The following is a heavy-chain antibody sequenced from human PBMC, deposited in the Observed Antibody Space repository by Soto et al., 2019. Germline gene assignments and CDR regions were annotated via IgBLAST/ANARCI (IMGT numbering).Heavy chain of an antibody. CDR1: GGSISSYY. CDR2: IYYSGST. Sequence: SETLSLTCTVSGGSISSYYWSWIRQPPGKGLEWIGYIYYSGSTNYNPSLKSRVTISVDTSKNQFSLKLSSVTAADTAVYYCARGGNQNDVDIVATSLDYWGQGTLVTVSS. J-gene: IGHJ4*02. D-gene: IGHD5-12*01. CDR3: ARGGNQNDVDIVATSLDY. V-gene: IGHV4-59*01.